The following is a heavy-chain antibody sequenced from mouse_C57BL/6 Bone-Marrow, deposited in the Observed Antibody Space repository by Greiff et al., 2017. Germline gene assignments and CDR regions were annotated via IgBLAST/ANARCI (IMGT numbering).Heavy chain of an antibody. J-gene: IGHJ1*03. CDR2: ISYDGSN. V-gene: IGHV3-6*01. CDR3: AGGATAPWYFDV. D-gene: IGHD1-2*01. CDR1: GYSITSGYY. Sequence: EVKLMESGPGLVKPSQSLSLTCSVTGYSITSGYYWNWIRQFPGNKLEWMGYISYDGSNNYNPSLKNRISITRDTSKNQFLLKLNSVTTEDTATYYCAGGATAPWYFDVWGTGTTVTVSS.